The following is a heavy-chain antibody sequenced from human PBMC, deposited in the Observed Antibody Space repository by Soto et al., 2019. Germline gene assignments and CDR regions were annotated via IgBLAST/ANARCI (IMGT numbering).Heavy chain of an antibody. J-gene: IGHJ4*02. CDR2: IYYSGSS. Sequence: SETLSLTCTVSGGSISSGSYHWSWIRQHPGKGLEWIGNIYYSGSSYYNPSLKSRATISIDTSKDQFSLRLGSVTAADTPVYYCARVEGSSYYFRHDCWGRGTLVTVSS. V-gene: IGHV4-31*03. D-gene: IGHD1-26*01. CDR3: ARVEGSSYYFRHDC. CDR1: GGSISSGSYH.